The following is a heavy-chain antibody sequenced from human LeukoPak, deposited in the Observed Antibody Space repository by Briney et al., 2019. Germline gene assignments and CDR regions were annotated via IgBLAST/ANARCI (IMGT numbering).Heavy chain of an antibody. CDR2: ISYDGSNK. J-gene: IGHJ4*02. Sequence: PGGSLRLSCAASGFTFSSYGMHWVRQAPGKGLEWVAVISYDGSNKYYADSVKGRFTIPRDNSKNTLYLQMNSLRAEDTAVYYCAKESAGYCSGGSCLGLDYWGQGTLVTVSS. CDR1: GFTFSSYG. CDR3: AKESAGYCSGGSCLGLDY. D-gene: IGHD2-15*01. V-gene: IGHV3-30*18.